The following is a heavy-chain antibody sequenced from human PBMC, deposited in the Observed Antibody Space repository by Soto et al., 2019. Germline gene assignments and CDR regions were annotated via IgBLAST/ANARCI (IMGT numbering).Heavy chain of an antibody. CDR3: ARGLRRQPLNWFDP. J-gene: IGHJ5*02. CDR2: IYYMGST. Sequence: SETLSLTCTVAGGSISSYYWSWTRQPPGKGLKWIGYIYYMGSTNYNTALKSRITISVDTSKNQFSLKLSSVTAADTAVYYCARGLRRQPLNWFDPWGQGTMVTVSS. V-gene: IGHV4-59*01. CDR1: GGSISSYY. D-gene: IGHD6-13*01.